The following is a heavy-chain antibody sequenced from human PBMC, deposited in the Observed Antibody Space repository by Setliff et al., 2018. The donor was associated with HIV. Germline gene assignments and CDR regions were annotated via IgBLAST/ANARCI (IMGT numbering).Heavy chain of an antibody. CDR3: ARYCSGGSCYYSDAFDI. D-gene: IGHD2-15*01. J-gene: IGHJ3*02. CDR2: IKQDGSEK. Sequence: GGSLRLSCAASGFTFSSYWMSWVRQAPGKGLEWVANIKQDGSEKYYVDSVKGRFTISRDNAKNSLYLQMNSLRAEDTAVYYCARYCSGGSCYYSDAFDIWGQGTMVTVSS. CDR1: GFTFSSYW. V-gene: IGHV3-7*01.